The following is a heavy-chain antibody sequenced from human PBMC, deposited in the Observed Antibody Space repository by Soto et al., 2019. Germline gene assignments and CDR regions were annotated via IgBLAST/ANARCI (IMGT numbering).Heavy chain of an antibody. CDR2: ISYDGSNK. CDR3: AKLSSGWYLSREGFDY. Sequence: VVSLRISWAASEFTFSNYGMNWVRQAPGKGLEWVAVISYDGSNKYYADSVKGRFTISRDNSENTLYLQMNSLRAEDTAVYYCAKLSSGWYLSREGFDYWGQGTLVTVSS. V-gene: IGHV3-30*18. D-gene: IGHD6-19*01. CDR1: EFTFSNYG. J-gene: IGHJ4*02.